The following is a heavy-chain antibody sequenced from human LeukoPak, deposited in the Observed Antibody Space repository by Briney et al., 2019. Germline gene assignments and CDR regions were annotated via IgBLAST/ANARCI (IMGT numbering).Heavy chain of an antibody. CDR2: IYLGGSAK. D-gene: IGHD7-27*01. Sequence: PGGSLRLSCSASGFAFSDYWMNWVRQAPGKGPEWVANIYLGGSAKLYVDSVKGRCTISRDNAKNSLYLQMNSLRVEDTAVYYCAAWGLHNYWGQGTLVTVSS. CDR1: GFAFSDYW. CDR3: AAWGLHNY. V-gene: IGHV3-7*01. J-gene: IGHJ4*02.